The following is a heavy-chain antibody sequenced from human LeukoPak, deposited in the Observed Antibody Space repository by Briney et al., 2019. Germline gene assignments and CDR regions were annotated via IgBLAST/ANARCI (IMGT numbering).Heavy chain of an antibody. V-gene: IGHV4-34*01. Sequence: PSETLSLTCAVYGGSFSGYYWSWIRQPPGKGLECIGEINHSGSTNYNPSLKSRVTISVDTSKNQFSLKLSSVTAADTAVYYCARGRRGIFDYWGQGTLVTVSS. CDR2: INHSGST. D-gene: IGHD3-16*01. CDR1: GGSFSGYY. CDR3: ARGRRGIFDY. J-gene: IGHJ4*02.